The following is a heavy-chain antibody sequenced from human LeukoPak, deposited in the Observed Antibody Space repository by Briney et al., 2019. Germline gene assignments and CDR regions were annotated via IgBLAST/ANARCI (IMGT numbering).Heavy chain of an antibody. CDR1: GFTFSRFW. D-gene: IGHD3-10*01. CDR3: AKEGYYGSGSFPDY. Sequence: GGSLRLSCAASGFTFSRFWMHWVRQAPGKGLEWGVVISYDGSNKYYADSVKGRFTISRDNSKNTLYLQMNSLRAEDTAVYYCAKEGYYGSGSFPDYWGQGTLVTVSS. J-gene: IGHJ4*02. CDR2: ISYDGSNK. V-gene: IGHV3-30*18.